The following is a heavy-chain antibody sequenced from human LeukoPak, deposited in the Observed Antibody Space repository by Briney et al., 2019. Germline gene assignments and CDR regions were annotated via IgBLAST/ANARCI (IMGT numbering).Heavy chain of an antibody. CDR2: VHYSGSS. D-gene: IGHD1-14*01. J-gene: IGHJ5*02. CDR1: GDSISSYY. V-gene: IGHV4-59*01. Sequence: SETLSLTCTVSGDSISSYYWSWIRQSPGKGLEWIGYVHYSGSSNNNPSLKSRVTMSVDTSKNQFSLKLSSLTAADTAVYYCARGSTGQYDPWGQGILVTVSS. CDR3: ARGSTGQYDP.